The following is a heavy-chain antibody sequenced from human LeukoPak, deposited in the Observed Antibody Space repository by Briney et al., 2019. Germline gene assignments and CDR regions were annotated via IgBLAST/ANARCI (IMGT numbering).Heavy chain of an antibody. CDR3: ARAHYYGSGSYYLAPFIGYNYGMDV. D-gene: IGHD3-10*01. Sequence: GGSLRLSCAASGFTFSTFAIHWVRQAPGKGLDWVAVISYDGNNKYYADSVKGRFTISRDNSKNTLYLQMNSLRAEDTAAYYCARAHYYGSGSYYLAPFIGYNYGMDVWGQGTTVTVSS. V-gene: IGHV3-30-3*01. CDR2: ISYDGNNK. CDR1: GFTFSTFA. J-gene: IGHJ6*02.